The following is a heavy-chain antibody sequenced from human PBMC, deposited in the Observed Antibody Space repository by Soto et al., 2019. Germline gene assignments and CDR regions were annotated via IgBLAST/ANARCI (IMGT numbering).Heavy chain of an antibody. CDR1: GYTFTSYG. J-gene: IGHJ6*03. D-gene: IGHD5-12*01. V-gene: IGHV1-18*01. Sequence: GASVKVSCKASGYTFTSYGISWVRQAPGQGLEWMGWISAYNGNTNYAQKLQGRVTMTTDTSTSTAYMELRSLRSDDTAVYYCARQGGYSGYDSHYYYYMDVWGKGTTVTVSS. CDR2: ISAYNGNT. CDR3: ARQGGYSGYDSHYYYYMDV.